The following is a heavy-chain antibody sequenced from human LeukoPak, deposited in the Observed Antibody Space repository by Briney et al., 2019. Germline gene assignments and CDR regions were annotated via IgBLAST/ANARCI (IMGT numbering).Heavy chain of an antibody. J-gene: IGHJ5*02. CDR3: ATSSWNGGGGFDP. CDR1: GGTFSGYH. D-gene: IGHD3-16*01. CDR2: ISHSGNT. Sequence: SETLSLTCGVHGGTFSGYHWSWIRQPPGKGLEWIGEISHSGNTVYNPSLKSRVTISVDTSNNQFSLRLTSVTAADTALYYCATSSWNGGGGFDPWGQGTLVTVSS. V-gene: IGHV4-34*08.